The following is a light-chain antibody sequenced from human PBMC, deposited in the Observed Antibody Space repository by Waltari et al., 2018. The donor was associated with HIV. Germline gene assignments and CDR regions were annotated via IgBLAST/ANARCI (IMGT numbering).Light chain of an antibody. CDR2: QDN. V-gene: IGLV3-1*01. Sequence: SYELTQPPSVSVSPGQPASVTCSGDKLGTMYSWWYLQKPGQSPVLVIYQDNKRPSGIPERFSGSNSGNTATLTISGTQAMDEADYYCQAWDSGTGVVFGGGTKLTVL. J-gene: IGLJ2*01. CDR1: KLGTMY. CDR3: QAWDSGTGVV.